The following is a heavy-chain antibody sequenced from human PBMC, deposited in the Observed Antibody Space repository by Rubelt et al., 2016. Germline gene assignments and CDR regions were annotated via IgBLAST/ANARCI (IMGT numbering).Heavy chain of an antibody. D-gene: IGHD1-26*01. J-gene: IGHJ4*02. CDR3: ARGRGRGEWELVSSLYYFDY. CDR2: ISSSSSYI. V-gene: IGHV3-21*05. Sequence: RGKGLEWVSYISSSSSYIYYADSVKGRFTISRDNAKNSLYLQMNSLRAEDTAVYYCARGRGRGEWELVSSLYYFDYWGQGTLVTVSS.